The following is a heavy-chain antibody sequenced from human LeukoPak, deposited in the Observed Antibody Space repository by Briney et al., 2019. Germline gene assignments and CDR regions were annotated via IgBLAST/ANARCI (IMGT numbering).Heavy chain of an antibody. V-gene: IGHV3-48*01. J-gene: IGHJ4*02. D-gene: IGHD1-1*01. CDR3: ARDHNYAIDY. CDR1: GFTFSSYT. CDR2: IGASGGTV. Sequence: PGGSLRLSCAASGFTFSSYTMNWVRQAPGKGLEWVSYIGASGGTVYYADSVKGRFTISRDNAENSLYPQMNSLRVDDTAVYYCARDHNYAIDYWGQGTLVTVSS.